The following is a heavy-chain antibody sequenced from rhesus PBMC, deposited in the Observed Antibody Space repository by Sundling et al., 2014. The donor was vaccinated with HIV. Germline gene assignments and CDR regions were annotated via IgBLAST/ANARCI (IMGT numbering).Heavy chain of an antibody. D-gene: IGHD2-21*01. V-gene: IGHV4-80*01. CDR1: GASISSFW. Sequence: QVQLQESGPGVVKPSETLSLTCTVSGASISSFWWSWIRQPPGKGLEWIGYISGSGGSSYYNPSLKSRVTISKDTSKNQFSLKLSSVTAADTAVYYCARDGYCAGSDCYPFDYWGQGVLVTVSS. CDR3: ARDGYCAGSDCYPFDY. J-gene: IGHJ4*01. CDR2: ISGSGGSS.